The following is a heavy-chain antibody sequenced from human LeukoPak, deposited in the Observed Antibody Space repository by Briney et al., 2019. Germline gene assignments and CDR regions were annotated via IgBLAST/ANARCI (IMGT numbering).Heavy chain of an antibody. D-gene: IGHD2-21*01. CDR2: IYYSGNT. V-gene: IGHV4-61*01. CDR3: ARDSPYGQGVY. Sequence: PSETLSLTCTVSGGSVSSGSYYWSWIRQPPGKGLEWIGYIYYSGNTNYNPSLKSRVTISVDTSKNQFSLKLSSVTAADTAVYYCARDSPYGQGVYWGQGTLVTVSS. CDR1: GGSVSSGSYY. J-gene: IGHJ4*02.